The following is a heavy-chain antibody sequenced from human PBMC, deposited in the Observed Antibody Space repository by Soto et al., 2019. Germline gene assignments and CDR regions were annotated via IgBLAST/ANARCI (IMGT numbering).Heavy chain of an antibody. CDR1: GFSLTTSGVG. CDR2: IYWDDDK. Sequence: QITLKESGPTLVKPQQTLTLTCTFSGFSLTTSGVGVGWIRQPPGKALEWLALIYWDDDKRYNPSLKSRLTITKDPSKNQVVLTMTNMDPVDTATYDCTHIVTTVTKDWGQGTLVTVSS. D-gene: IGHD4-17*01. V-gene: IGHV2-5*02. CDR3: THIVTTVTKD. J-gene: IGHJ4*02.